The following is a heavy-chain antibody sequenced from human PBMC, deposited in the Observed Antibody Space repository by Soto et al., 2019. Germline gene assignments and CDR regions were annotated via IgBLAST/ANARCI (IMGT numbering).Heavy chain of an antibody. D-gene: IGHD2-2*01. CDR3: ARHVPAAGYYYGMDV. CDR2: IIPIFGTA. J-gene: IGHJ6*02. CDR1: GGTFGSYA. Sequence: QVQLVQSGAEVKKPGSSVKVSCKASGGTFGSYAISWVRQAPGQGLAWMGGIIPIFGTANYAQKFQGRVTITADESASTAYMELSSLRSEDTAVYYCARHVPAAGYYYGMDVWGQGTTVTVSS. V-gene: IGHV1-69*12.